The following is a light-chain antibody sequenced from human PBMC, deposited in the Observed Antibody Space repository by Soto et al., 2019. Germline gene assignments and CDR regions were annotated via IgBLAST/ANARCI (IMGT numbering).Light chain of an antibody. CDR3: QQRSNWPLT. CDR1: QGISSY. CDR2: AAS. V-gene: IGKV1-27*01. Sequence: DIQMTQSPSSLSASIGDRVTITCRASQGISSYLAWYQQKPGKVPKLLIYAASTLQSGVPSRFSGSGSGTDFTLTISSLQPEDVATYYCQQRSNWPLTFGGGTKVEIK. J-gene: IGKJ4*01.